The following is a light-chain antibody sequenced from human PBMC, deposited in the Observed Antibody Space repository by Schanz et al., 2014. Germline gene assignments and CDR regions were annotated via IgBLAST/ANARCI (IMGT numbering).Light chain of an antibody. Sequence: EIMMTQSPGTLPLSPGERATLSCRASQSGSDSFLAWYQQKPGQGPRLLIYGTSTRASGVPDRFTGSASGADFTLTISRLDPDDFAIYYCQQYDILPLTFGGGTVVDIK. CDR1: QSGSDSF. CDR2: GTS. V-gene: IGKV3-20*01. CDR3: QQYDILPLT. J-gene: IGKJ4*01.